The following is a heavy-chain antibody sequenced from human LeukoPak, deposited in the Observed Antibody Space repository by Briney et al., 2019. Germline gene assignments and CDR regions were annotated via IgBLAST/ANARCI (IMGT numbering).Heavy chain of an antibody. V-gene: IGHV3-30-3*01. CDR3: ARDPEQQLWGY. Sequence: GGSLRLSCAASGFTFSSYAMHWVRQAPGKGLEWVAVISYDGSNKYYADSVKGRFTISRDNSKNTLYLQMNSLRAEDTAVYYCARDPEQQLWGYWGQGTLVTVSS. D-gene: IGHD6-13*01. J-gene: IGHJ4*02. CDR1: GFTFSSYA. CDR2: ISYDGSNK.